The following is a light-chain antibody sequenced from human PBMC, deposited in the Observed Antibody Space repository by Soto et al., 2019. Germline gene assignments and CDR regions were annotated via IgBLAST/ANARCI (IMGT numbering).Light chain of an antibody. V-gene: IGKV3-20*01. J-gene: IGKJ2*01. CDR3: QQYGSLPRT. Sequence: EIVLTQSPGTLSLSPGERATLSCRASQSVSSSYLGWYQQKPGQAPRLLIYGGSSRATGIPDRFSGSGSGTDFTLTISRLEPEDFAVYYCQQYGSLPRTFGQGTKLRSN. CDR2: GGS. CDR1: QSVSSSY.